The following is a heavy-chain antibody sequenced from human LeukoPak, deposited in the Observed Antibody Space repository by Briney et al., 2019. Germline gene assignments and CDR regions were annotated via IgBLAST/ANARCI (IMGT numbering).Heavy chain of an antibody. D-gene: IGHD1-26*01. V-gene: IGHV3-64*01. CDR3: AKTGGGTYYGSAMYYFDY. Sequence: PGGPLRLSCTASVFTFSSYTMHWVRQAPGKGPQYVSAISTSGSSTYYANSVKGRFTTSRDNSKNILYLQMGSLRAEDTAVYYCAKTGGGTYYGSAMYYFDYWGQGTLVTVSS. CDR1: VFTFSSYT. J-gene: IGHJ4*02. CDR2: ISTSGSST.